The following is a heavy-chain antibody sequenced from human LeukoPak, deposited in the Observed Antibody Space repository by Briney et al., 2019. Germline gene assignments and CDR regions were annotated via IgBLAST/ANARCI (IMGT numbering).Heavy chain of an antibody. J-gene: IGHJ3*02. CDR2: ISSSGSTI. D-gene: IGHD3-22*01. CDR1: GFTFSDYY. V-gene: IGHV3-11*04. Sequence: GGSLRLSCAASGFTFSDYYMSWIRQAPGKGLEWVSYISSSGSTIYYADSVKGRFTISRDNAKNSLYLQMNSLRAEDTAVYYCARLTPIDYDTPDAFDIWGQGTMVTVSS. CDR3: ARLTPIDYDTPDAFDI.